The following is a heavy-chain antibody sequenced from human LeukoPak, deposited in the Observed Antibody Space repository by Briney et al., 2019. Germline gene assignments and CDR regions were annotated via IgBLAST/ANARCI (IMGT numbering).Heavy chain of an antibody. D-gene: IGHD2-2*01. CDR2: INPNSGGT. CDR3: ARVLVPAAIYLHNWFDP. J-gene: IGHJ5*02. CDR1: GYTFTSYY. Sequence: GASVKVSCKASGYTFTSYYMHWVRQAPGQGLEWMGWINPNSGGTNYAQKFQGRVTMTRDASISTAYMELSRLRSDDTAVYYCARVLVPAAIYLHNWFDPWGQGTLVTVSS. V-gene: IGHV1-2*02.